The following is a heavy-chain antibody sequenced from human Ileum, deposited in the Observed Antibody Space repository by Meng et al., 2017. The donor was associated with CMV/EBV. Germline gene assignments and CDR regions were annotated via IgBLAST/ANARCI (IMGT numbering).Heavy chain of an antibody. Sequence: GASLKISCAASGFTFSSYSMNWLRQAPGKGLEWVSSISSSSSYIYYADPVKGRFTISRDNAKTSLYLQRNRLRAEDTAVYYCARDHCSSTSCYPYYGMDVWGQGTTVTVSS. D-gene: IGHD2-2*01. J-gene: IGHJ6*02. CDR2: ISSSSSYI. CDR1: GFTFSSYS. V-gene: IGHV3-21*01. CDR3: ARDHCSSTSCYPYYGMDV.